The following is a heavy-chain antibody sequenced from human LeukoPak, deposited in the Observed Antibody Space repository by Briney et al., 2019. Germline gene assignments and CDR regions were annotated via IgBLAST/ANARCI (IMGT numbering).Heavy chain of an antibody. V-gene: IGHV3-30*04. CDR3: ARDRARVFDY. J-gene: IGHJ4*02. CDR2: ISYDGSNK. D-gene: IGHD5-12*01. CDR1: GFTLSSYA. Sequence: GGSLRLSCAASGFTLSSYAMHWVRQAPGKGLEWVAVISYDGSNKYYADSVKGRFTISRDNSKNTLYLQMNSLRAEDTAVYYCARDRARVFDYWGQGTLVTVSS.